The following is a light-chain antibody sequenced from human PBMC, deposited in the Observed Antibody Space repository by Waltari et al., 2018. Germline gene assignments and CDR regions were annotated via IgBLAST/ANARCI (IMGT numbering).Light chain of an antibody. CDR3: LQYNGEPRT. J-gene: IGKJ1*01. CDR2: KAS. V-gene: IGKV1-5*03. CDR1: QNINTW. Sequence: DIQMTQSPSTLSASVGARVNITCRASQNINTWLAWHQQKPGKAPKLLIYKASSLESGVPSRFSGSGSGTEFTLTISSLQPDDFATYYCLQYNGEPRTFGQGTKVEVK.